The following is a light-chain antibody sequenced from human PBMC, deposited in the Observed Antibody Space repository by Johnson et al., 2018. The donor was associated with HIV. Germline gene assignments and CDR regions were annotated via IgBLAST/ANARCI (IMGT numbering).Light chain of an antibody. CDR2: DNN. V-gene: IGLV1-51*01. CDR3: GTWDSSLSAGGGV. CDR1: SSNIGNNY. J-gene: IGLJ1*01. Sequence: QSVLTQPPSVSAAPGQKVTISCSGSSSNIGNNYVSWYQQLPGTAPKLLIYDNNKRPSGIPDRFSGSKSGTSATLGITGLQTGDEADYYCGTWDSSLSAGGGVCGTGTNVTVL.